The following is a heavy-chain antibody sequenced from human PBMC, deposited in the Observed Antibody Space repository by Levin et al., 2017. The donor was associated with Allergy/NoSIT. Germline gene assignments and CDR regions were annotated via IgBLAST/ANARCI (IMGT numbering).Heavy chain of an antibody. CDR2: ISGGNGDT. D-gene: IGHD2-15*01. V-gene: IGHV1-18*01. J-gene: IGHJ4*02. Sequence: ASVKVSCKTSGYTFSNYGISWVRQAPGQGPEWMGWISGGNGDTISSQKFQDRITMATDTSTTTAYMDVRSLRSDDTAIYYCARDVVSMKMAGGIDYWGQGTLVTVSS. CDR1: GYTFSNYG. CDR3: ARDVVSMKMAGGIDY.